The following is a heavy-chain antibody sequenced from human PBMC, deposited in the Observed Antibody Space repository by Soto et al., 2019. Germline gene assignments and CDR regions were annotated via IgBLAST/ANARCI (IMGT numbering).Heavy chain of an antibody. J-gene: IGHJ4*02. CDR3: AKADRARYQLPPADY. CDR1: GFTFSSYG. V-gene: IGHV3-30*18. D-gene: IGHD2-2*01. Sequence: GGSLRLSCAASGFTFSSYGMHWVRQAPGKGLEWVAVISYDGSNKYYADSVKGRFTISRDNSKNTLYLQMNSLRAEDTAVYYCAKADRARYQLPPADYWGQGTLVTVSS. CDR2: ISYDGSNK.